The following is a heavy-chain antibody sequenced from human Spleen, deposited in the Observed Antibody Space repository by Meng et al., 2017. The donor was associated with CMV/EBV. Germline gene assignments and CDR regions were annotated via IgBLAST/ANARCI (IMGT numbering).Heavy chain of an antibody. J-gene: IGHJ6*02. CDR3: ARNYDFWSGYSSYYYYGMDV. CDR1: GYTFTEYY. D-gene: IGHD3-3*01. CDR2: IKPDRGGT. V-gene: IGHV1-2*02. Sequence: ASVKVSCKASGYTFTEYYIHWVRQAPGQGLEWMGWIKPDRGGTNYEQKFQGKITVTADTSITTAYLELSSLTSDDTAVYYCARNYDFWSGYSSYYYYGMDVWGQGTTVTVSS.